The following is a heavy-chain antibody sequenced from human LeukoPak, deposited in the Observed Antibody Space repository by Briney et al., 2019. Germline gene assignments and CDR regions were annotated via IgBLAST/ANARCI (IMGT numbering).Heavy chain of an antibody. V-gene: IGHV4-31*03. D-gene: IGHD2-15*01. CDR3: ARSHGGNLDY. Sequence: SETLSLTCTVSGGSISSGGYYWSWIRQHPGKGLEWIGYIYYSGSTYYNPSLKSRVTISVDTSKNQFSLKLSSVTAADTAVYYCARSHGGNLDYWGQGTLVTVSS. J-gene: IGHJ4*02. CDR2: IYYSGST. CDR1: GGSISSGGYY.